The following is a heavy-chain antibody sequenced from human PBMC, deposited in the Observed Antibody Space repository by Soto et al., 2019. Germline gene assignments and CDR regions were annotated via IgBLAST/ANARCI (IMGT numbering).Heavy chain of an antibody. V-gene: IGHV1-46*01. CDR2: INPLPTSGST. Sequence: QVQLVQSGAEVKKPGASVKVSCKESGYIFTHYYIHWLRQAPGQGLEWMAIINPLPTSGSTNYAQKFQGRVTVTRDTSTSTVYLELSSLRSDDTAVYYCARDLAAAAYWGQGTLVTVSS. CDR1: GYIFTHYY. J-gene: IGHJ4*02. CDR3: ARDLAAAAY. D-gene: IGHD6-13*01.